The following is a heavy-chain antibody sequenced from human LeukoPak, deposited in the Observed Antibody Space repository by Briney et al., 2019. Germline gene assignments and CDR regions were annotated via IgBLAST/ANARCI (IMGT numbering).Heavy chain of an antibody. CDR2: IKEDGTER. D-gene: IGHD3-3*01. Sequence: GGSLRLSCATSGFAFSSSWMHWVRQAPGKGLEWVANIKEDGTERYYVDSVKGRFTISRDNAKSSLYLQMNSLRAEDTAVYYCARYDFWSGYLNYWGQGTLVTVSS. CDR1: GFAFSSSW. V-gene: IGHV3-7*03. CDR3: ARYDFWSGYLNY. J-gene: IGHJ4*02.